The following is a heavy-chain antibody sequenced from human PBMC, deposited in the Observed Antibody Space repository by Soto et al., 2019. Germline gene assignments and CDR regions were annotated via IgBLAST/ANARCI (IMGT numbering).Heavy chain of an antibody. D-gene: IGHD3-16*01. Sequence: EVQLVESGGGLVQPGRSLRLACAASGFTFDQYTMHWVRQAPGKGLEWVSSITWHSGTIGYADSVKGRFTISRDNAKNSLYLQMNSLRGEDTALYYCAKEMITFGDFNCYDRDVWGNGTTVTVSS. V-gene: IGHV3-9*01. J-gene: IGHJ6*03. CDR2: ITWHSGTI. CDR1: GFTFDQYT. CDR3: AKEMITFGDFNCYDRDV.